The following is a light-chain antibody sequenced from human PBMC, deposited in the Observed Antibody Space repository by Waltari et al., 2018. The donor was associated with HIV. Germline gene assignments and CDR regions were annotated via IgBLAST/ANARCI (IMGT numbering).Light chain of an antibody. V-gene: IGLV2-14*03. Sequence: HSVLPQPASMSGSLAQSITISCLGSSNDVAGFNFFSWYQQSPDKAPRLVIYDVSNRPSGVSGRFSGSKSGSAASLTISGLHPEDEADYYCCSYSSSGTVLFGGGTRLTVL. CDR2: DVS. CDR3: CSYSSSGTVL. CDR1: SNDVAGFNF. J-gene: IGLJ2*01.